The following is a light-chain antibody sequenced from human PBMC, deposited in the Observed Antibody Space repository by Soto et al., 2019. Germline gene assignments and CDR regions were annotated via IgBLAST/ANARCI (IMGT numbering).Light chain of an antibody. Sequence: DIQMTQSPSTLPASVRDRLTITCRASQSISTWLAWYQQKPGTAPKVLIYHASTLQSGVPSRFSGSASGTESTLTISSLQSEDGATYYSKQFDSRPYTFGQRTRREIK. CDR2: HAS. CDR1: QSISTW. CDR3: KQFDSRPYT. J-gene: IGKJ5*01. V-gene: IGKV1-5*01.